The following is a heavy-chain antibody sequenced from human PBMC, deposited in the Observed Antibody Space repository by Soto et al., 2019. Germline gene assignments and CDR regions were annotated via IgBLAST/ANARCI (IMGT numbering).Heavy chain of an antibody. V-gene: IGHV5-10-1*01. Sequence: GESLKISCKGSGYSFTSYWISWVRQMPGKGLEWMGRIDPSDSYTNYSPSFQGHVTISADKSISTAYLQWSSLKASDTAMYYCATNLMITFGPDYWGQGTLVTVSS. J-gene: IGHJ4*02. D-gene: IGHD3-16*01. CDR2: IDPSDSYT. CDR1: GYSFTSYW. CDR3: ATNLMITFGPDY.